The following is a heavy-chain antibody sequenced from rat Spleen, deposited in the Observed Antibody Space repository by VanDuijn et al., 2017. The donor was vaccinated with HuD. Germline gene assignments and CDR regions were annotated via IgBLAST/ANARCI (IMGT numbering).Heavy chain of an antibody. CDR2: IWSNGGT. CDR3: ARNYFGVRD. CDR1: GFSLTSYN. Sequence: QVQLKESGPGLVQPSQTLSLTCTVPGFSLTSYNVHWVRQPPGKGLEWMGLIWSNGGTDYNSAIKSRLSISRDTSKSQVFLKMNSLQTEDTAMYFCARNYFGVRDWGQGVMVTVSS. J-gene: IGHJ2*01. D-gene: IGHD4-3*01. V-gene: IGHV2-47*01.